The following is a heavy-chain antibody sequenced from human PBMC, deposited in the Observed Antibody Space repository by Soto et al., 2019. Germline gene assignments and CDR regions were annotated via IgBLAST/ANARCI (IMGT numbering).Heavy chain of an antibody. CDR3: AKDPRYFDP. J-gene: IGHJ5*02. D-gene: IGHD1-1*01. V-gene: IGHV3-23*01. CDR1: GFTLSNYA. CDR2: ISASGGTT. Sequence: PGGSLRLSCAASGFTLSNYAMNWVRQAPGKGLEWVSGISASGGTTYYADSVKGRFTISRDNSKNTLYLQMNSLRAEDTAIYYCAKDPRYFDPWGQGTLVTVSS.